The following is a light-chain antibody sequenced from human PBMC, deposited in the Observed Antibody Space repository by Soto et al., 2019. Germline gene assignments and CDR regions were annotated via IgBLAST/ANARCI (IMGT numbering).Light chain of an antibody. V-gene: IGLV2-14*03. CDR2: EVT. Sequence: QSAVTQPASVSGCPGQSITISCTGTSSDVGGYNYVSWYQQHPGKAPKLLIYEVTYRPSGVSNRFSGSKSGNTASLTISGLQAEDEADYFCGSYTSSNTLVFGTGTKVTVL. CDR3: GSYTSSNTLV. CDR1: SSDVGGYNY. J-gene: IGLJ1*01.